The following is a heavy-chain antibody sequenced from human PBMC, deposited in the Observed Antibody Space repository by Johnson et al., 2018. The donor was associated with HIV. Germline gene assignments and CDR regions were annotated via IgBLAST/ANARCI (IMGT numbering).Heavy chain of an antibody. CDR2: ISGSGGST. Sequence: VQVLESGGGLVQPGGPLRLSCAASGFTFSSYVMNWVRQAPGKGLEWVSGISGSGGSTYYADSVKGRFTISRDNSKNTLYLQMNSLRVDDTAIYYCAKYSGNYVFIREDDAFDIWGQGTLVTVSS. J-gene: IGHJ3*02. CDR1: GFTFSSYV. D-gene: IGHD1-26*01. V-gene: IGHV3-23*01. CDR3: AKYSGNYVFIREDDAFDI.